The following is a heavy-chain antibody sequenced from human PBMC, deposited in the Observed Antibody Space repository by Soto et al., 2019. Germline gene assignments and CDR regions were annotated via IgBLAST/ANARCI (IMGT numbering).Heavy chain of an antibody. CDR2: IIPIFGTA. CDR3: AKGGAIVAAGTRVYLYNAMDV. CDR1: GAAFRSNA. D-gene: IGHD1-26*01. Sequence: GAAVKVCWDACGAAFRSNAMSWVRHAKGQGLEWIGGIIPIFGTANYAQRFQGRVTMNRDTSIGTAYMELRGLTSDDTAEYYCAKGGAIVAAGTRVYLYNAMDVWGQGTTGTVSS. V-gene: IGHV1-69*05. J-gene: IGHJ6*02.